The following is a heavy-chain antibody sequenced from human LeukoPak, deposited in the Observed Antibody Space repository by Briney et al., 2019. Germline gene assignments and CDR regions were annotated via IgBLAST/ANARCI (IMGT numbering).Heavy chain of an antibody. CDR3: RGTAVADFYYYYGMDV. J-gene: IGHJ6*02. Sequence: PSEALSLTCDVSGGSIDSTNWWNWVRQPPGKGLEWIGEIHHDGRINYNPSLKSRVTLSVDKSKNQFSLRLNSVTAADTAVYYCRGTAVADFYYYYGMDVWGQGTTVTVSS. D-gene: IGHD6-19*01. V-gene: IGHV4/OR15-8*01. CDR1: GGSIDSTNW. CDR2: IHHDGRI.